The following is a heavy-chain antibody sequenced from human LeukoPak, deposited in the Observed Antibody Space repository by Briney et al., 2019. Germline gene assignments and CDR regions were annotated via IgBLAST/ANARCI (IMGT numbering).Heavy chain of an antibody. D-gene: IGHD5-18*01. V-gene: IGHV5-51*01. J-gene: IGHJ5*02. CDR2: IYPGDSDT. CDR3: AKLGGYSQNWFDP. CDR1: GYSFISYW. Sequence: GESPKISCEASGYSFISYWIGWVRQMPGKGLEWMGSIYPGDSDTRYSPSFQGQVTISVDESINTAYLQWSSLKASDTAMYYCAKLGGYSQNWFDPWGQGTLVTVSS.